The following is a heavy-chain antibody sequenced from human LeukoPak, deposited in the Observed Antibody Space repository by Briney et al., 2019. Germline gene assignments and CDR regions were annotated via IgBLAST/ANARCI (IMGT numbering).Heavy chain of an antibody. Sequence: ASVKVSCKVSGYTLTELSMHWVRQAPGKGLEWMGGFDPEDGETIYAQKFQGRVTMTEDTSTDTAYMELSSLRSEDTAVYYCARGKNYYVSSGYYAYWGQGTLVTVSS. D-gene: IGHD3-22*01. CDR2: FDPEDGET. V-gene: IGHV1-24*01. J-gene: IGHJ4*02. CDR1: GYTLTELS. CDR3: ARGKNYYVSSGYYAY.